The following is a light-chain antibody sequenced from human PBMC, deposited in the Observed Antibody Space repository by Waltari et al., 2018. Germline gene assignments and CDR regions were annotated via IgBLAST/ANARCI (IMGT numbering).Light chain of an antibody. Sequence: QSALTQPASVSGSPGQSITISCTGTSSDVGAYNYVSWYRQHPGKVPKLMIYEVSNRPSGVSNRFSGAKSGNTASLTISGLQAEDEADYYCSSYTSSSTYVFGTGTSVTVL. CDR2: EVS. J-gene: IGLJ1*01. V-gene: IGLV2-14*01. CDR1: SSDVGAYNY. CDR3: SSYTSSSTYV.